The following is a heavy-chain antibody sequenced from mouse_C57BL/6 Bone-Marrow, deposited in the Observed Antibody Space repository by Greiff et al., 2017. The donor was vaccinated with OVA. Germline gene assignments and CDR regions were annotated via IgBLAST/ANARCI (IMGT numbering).Heavy chain of an antibody. Sequence: QVQLQQSGAELARPGASVKLSCKASGSTFTSYGISWVKQRTGQGLEWIGEIYPRSGNTYYNEKFKGKANLTADKSSSTAYMEHRSLTSEDVAVDFRAKGRGRLYGDGKAYYAMDYWGQGTSVTVSS. D-gene: IGHD2-13*01. V-gene: IGHV1-81*01. CDR3: AKGRGRLYGDGKAYYAMDY. CDR2: IYPRSGNT. J-gene: IGHJ4*01. CDR1: GSTFTSYG.